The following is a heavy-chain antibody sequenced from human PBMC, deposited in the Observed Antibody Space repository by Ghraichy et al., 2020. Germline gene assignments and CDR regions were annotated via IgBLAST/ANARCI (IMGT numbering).Heavy chain of an antibody. Sequence: GGSLRLSCAASGFTFSSYGMHWVRQAPGKGLEWVAVIWYDGSNKYYADSVKGRFTISRDNSKNTLYLQMNSLRAEDTAVYYCARDSQQLVRWGGDNYYYYGMDVRGQGTTVTVSS. V-gene: IGHV3-33*01. D-gene: IGHD6-13*01. CDR1: GFTFSSYG. J-gene: IGHJ6*02. CDR2: IWYDGSNK. CDR3: ARDSQQLVRWGGDNYYYYGMDV.